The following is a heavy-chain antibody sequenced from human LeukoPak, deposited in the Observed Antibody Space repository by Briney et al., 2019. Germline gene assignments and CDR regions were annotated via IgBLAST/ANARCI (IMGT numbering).Heavy chain of an antibody. CDR2: INPNSGGT. D-gene: IGHD2-2*01. CDR3: ARPYCSSTSCSPAP. CDR1: GYTFTGYY. J-gene: IGHJ5*02. V-gene: IGHV1-2*02. Sequence: ASVKVSCKASGYTFTGYYMHWVRQAPGQGREWMGWINPNSGGTNYAQKFQGRVTMTRDTSISTAYMELSRLRSDDTAVYYCARPYCSSTSCSPAPWGQGTLVTVSS.